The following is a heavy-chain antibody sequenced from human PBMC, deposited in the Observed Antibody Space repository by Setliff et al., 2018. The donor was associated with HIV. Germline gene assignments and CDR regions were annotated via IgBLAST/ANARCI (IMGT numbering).Heavy chain of an antibody. CDR2: IFSSGST. V-gene: IGHV4-4*09. J-gene: IGHJ3*02. Sequence: SETLSLTCTVSGDSISSYSWNWIRQSSGGGLEWIGFIFSSGSTKYNPSLQSRVTMSIDTSKNQFSLRLTSVTAADTAVYYCARFPLLHKNAFDIWGQVTMVAVSS. CDR3: ARFPLLHKNAFDI. CDR1: GDSISSYS. D-gene: IGHD2-15*01.